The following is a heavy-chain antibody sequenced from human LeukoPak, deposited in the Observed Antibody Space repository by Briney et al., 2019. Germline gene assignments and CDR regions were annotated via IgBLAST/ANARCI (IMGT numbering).Heavy chain of an antibody. CDR3: AKGGDYSGFDP. J-gene: IGHJ5*02. V-gene: IGHV3-23*01. CDR1: GFTFSSYA. D-gene: IGHD4-17*01. CDR2: ISGSGGST. Sequence: GGYLRLSCAASGFTFSSYAMSWVRQAPGKGLEWVSAISGSGGSTYYADSVKGRFTSSRDNSKNTLYLQMNSLRAEDTAVYYCAKGGDYSGFDPWGQGTLVTVSS.